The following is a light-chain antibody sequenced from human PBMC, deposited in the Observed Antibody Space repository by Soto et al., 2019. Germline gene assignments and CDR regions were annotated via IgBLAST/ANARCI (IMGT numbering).Light chain of an antibody. Sequence: QSVLTQPPSVSGAPGQRVTISCTGSSSNIGAGYDVHWYQQLPGTAPKLLIYGNSNRPSGVPDRFSGSKSGTSASLAITGLQAEDAADYYGQSYDSSLSAVVFGGGTKVTVL. V-gene: IGLV1-40*01. J-gene: IGLJ2*01. CDR3: QSYDSSLSAVV. CDR2: GNS. CDR1: SSNIGAGYD.